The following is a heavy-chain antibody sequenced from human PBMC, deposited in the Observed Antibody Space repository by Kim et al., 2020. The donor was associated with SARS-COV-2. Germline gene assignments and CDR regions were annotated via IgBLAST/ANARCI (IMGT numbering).Heavy chain of an antibody. CDR3: ASLVVPAADYYGMDV. V-gene: IGHV3-7*03. D-gene: IGHD2-2*01. J-gene: IGHJ6*02. Sequence: VYGKGRFTIARDNAKNSLYLQMNSLRAEDTAVYYCASLVVPAADYYGMDVWGQGTTVTVSS.